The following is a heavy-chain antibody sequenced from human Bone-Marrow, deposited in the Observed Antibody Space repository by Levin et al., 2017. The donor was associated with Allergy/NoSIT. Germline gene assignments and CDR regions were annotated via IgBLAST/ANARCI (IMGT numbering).Heavy chain of an antibody. CDR1: GFTFGDYA. D-gene: IGHD6-19*01. V-gene: IGHV3-49*03. CDR2: IRSLSYGGTT. Sequence: HPGESLKISCTVSGFTFGDYAISWFRQAPGKGLEWVGFIRSLSYGGTTVYAASVRGRFTISRDDTKSIAFLQMNSLTSEDTAVYYCTREAVSGFFPDHWGQGTRVTVS. CDR3: TREAVSGFFPDH. J-gene: IGHJ4*02.